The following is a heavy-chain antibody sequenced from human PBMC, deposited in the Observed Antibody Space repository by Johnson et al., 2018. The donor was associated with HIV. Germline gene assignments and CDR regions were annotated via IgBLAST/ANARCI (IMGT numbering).Heavy chain of an antibody. Sequence: QVQVVESGGGVAQPGASLRLSCEVSGFDFSKYGMHWVRQAPNKGLEWVAFIWYDGSKATYADSVNGRFTVSRDNSKDTLYLQMSSLRLEDTGVYYCAKVLVGAKALHVWGQGTTVSVSS. CDR1: GFDFSKYG. CDR3: AKVLVGAKALHV. J-gene: IGHJ3*01. V-gene: IGHV3-30*02. CDR2: IWYDGSKA. D-gene: IGHD1-26*01.